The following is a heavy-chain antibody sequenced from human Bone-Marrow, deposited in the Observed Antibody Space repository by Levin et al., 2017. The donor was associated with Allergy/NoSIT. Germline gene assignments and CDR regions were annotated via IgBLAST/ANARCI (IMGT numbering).Heavy chain of an antibody. V-gene: IGHV3-53*01. CDR2: IYSGGST. Sequence: PGGSLRLSCAASGFTVSSNYMSWVRQAPGKGLEWVSVIYSGGSTYYADSVKGRFTISRDNSKNTLYLQMNSLRAEDTAVYYCASRVVNDAFDIWGQGTMVTVSS. CDR1: GFTVSSNY. D-gene: IGHD3-3*01. J-gene: IGHJ3*02. CDR3: ASRVVNDAFDI.